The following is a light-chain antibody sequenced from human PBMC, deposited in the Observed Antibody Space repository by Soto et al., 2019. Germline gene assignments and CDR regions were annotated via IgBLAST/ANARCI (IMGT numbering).Light chain of an antibody. Sequence: EIVMTQSPATLSVSPGERATLSCRASQSVSSNLAWYQQKPGQAPRLLIYGASTRATGIPARFSGSGSGTEFTLTISSLQSEDFAVYYCHQYNNWRNSFGQGNKLEIK. CDR2: GAS. CDR1: QSVSSN. CDR3: HQYNNWRNS. J-gene: IGKJ2*01. V-gene: IGKV3D-15*01.